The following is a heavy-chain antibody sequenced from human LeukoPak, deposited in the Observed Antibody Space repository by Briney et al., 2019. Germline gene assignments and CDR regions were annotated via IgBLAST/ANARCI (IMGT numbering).Heavy chain of an antibody. CDR1: GGTFSNYA. CDR2: IIPFFGTT. J-gene: IGHJ4*02. D-gene: IGHD6-19*01. V-gene: IGHV1-69*05. CDR3: AREWSSDSSGPLGIDY. Sequence: GASVKVSCKASGGTFSNYAISWVRQAPGQGLEWMGGIIPFFGTTNYAQKFQGRVTMTRDMSTSTVYMELSSLRSEDTAVYYCAREWSSDSSGPLGIDYWGQGTLVTVSS.